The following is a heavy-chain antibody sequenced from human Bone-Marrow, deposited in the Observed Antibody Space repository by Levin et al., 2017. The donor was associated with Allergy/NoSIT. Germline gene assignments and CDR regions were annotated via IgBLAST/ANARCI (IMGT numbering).Heavy chain of an antibody. D-gene: IGHD5-12*01. J-gene: IGHJ6*02. CDR3: ARDRGPKVSQTRGYGYSYYYGMDV. CDR1: GFTFSAYW. V-gene: IGHV3-7*01. CDR2: IKYDGGER. Sequence: GESLKISCAASGFTFSAYWMSWVRQAPGKGLEWVANIKYDGGERYYVDSVKGRFTISRDNAKESLYLQMNSLRAEDTAVYYCARDRGPKVSQTRGYGYSYYYGMDVWGQGTTVTVSS.